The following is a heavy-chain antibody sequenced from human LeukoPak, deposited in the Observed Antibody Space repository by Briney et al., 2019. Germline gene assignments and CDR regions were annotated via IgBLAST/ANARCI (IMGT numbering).Heavy chain of an antibody. CDR1: GFTFSDYY. Sequence: GGSLRLSCAASGFTFSDYYMSWIRQAPGKGLEWVSYISSGGSTIYDADSVKGRFTISRDNAKNSLYLQMNSLRAEDTAVYYCAREVWHSSGWVYYYYYYMDVWGKGTTVTISS. J-gene: IGHJ6*03. V-gene: IGHV3-11*04. CDR3: AREVWHSSGWVYYYYYYMDV. CDR2: ISSGGSTI. D-gene: IGHD6-19*01.